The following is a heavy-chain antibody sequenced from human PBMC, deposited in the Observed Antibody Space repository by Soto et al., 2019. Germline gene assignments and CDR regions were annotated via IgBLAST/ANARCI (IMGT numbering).Heavy chain of an antibody. D-gene: IGHD5-18*01. Sequence: QVQLQQWGAGLLKPSETLSLTCAVYGGSFSGYYWSWIRQPPGKGLEWIGEINHSGSTNYNPSLKSRVTISVDTSKNQFSLKLSSVTAADTAVYYCARRGGYSYGYVSVSRAYRYWYFDLWGRGTLVTVSS. CDR1: GGSFSGYY. J-gene: IGHJ2*01. CDR2: INHSGST. V-gene: IGHV4-34*01. CDR3: ARRGGYSYGYVSVSRAYRYWYFDL.